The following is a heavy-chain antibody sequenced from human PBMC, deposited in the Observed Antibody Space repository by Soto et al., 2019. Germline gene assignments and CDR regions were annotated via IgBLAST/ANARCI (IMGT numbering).Heavy chain of an antibody. CDR2: FYPGDSDT. Sequence: PGESLKISCKGSGYNFPTYWIAWVRQMPGKGLEWMGIFYPGDSDTRYSPSFQGQVTISGDKSISTAYLQWSSLKASDTAVYYCAKVSSTWYEMIFDYWGQGTLVTVSS. V-gene: IGHV5-51*01. D-gene: IGHD6-13*01. J-gene: IGHJ4*02. CDR1: GYNFPTYW. CDR3: AKVSSTWYEMIFDY.